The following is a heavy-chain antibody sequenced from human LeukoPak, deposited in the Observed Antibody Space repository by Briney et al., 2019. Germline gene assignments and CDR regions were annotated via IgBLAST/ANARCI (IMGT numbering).Heavy chain of an antibody. D-gene: IGHD6-13*01. CDR3: ARSSPAIAAXGXDY. J-gene: IGHJ4*02. Sequence: GGSLRLSCAPSGFTFSSYSMNWVRQAPGEGLEWVSSIISISSYIYYADSVKGRFTISTDNAKISLYLHMNSLRAEDTAVYYCARSSPAIAAXGXDYWGQGTLVTVSS. CDR1: GFTFSSYS. CDR2: IISISSYI. V-gene: IGHV3-21*01.